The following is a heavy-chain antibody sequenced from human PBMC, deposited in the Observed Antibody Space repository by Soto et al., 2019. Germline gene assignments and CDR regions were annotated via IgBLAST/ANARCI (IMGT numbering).Heavy chain of an antibody. CDR1: GFTFSNYA. J-gene: IGHJ4*02. V-gene: IGHV3-23*01. CDR2: ISGSAAST. Sequence: EVQLLESGGDLVQPGGSLRLSCAASGFTFSNYAMSWVRQAPGKGLDWVSGISGSAASTFYADSVKGRFTISRDNSKNTLYQQMNSLKAADTAVYYCAKWTFIYYSGGRCYLDDPFNDWGQGTLVSESS. D-gene: IGHD2-15*01. CDR3: AKWTFIYYSGGRCYLDDPFND.